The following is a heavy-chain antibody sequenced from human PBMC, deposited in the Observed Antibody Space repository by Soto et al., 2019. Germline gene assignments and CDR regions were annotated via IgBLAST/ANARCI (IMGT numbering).Heavy chain of an antibody. CDR2: MYYDGST. D-gene: IGHD6-13*01. Sequence: QLQLQESCPGLVKPSETLSLTCTVSGGSISSSNYYWGWIRQPPGKGLGWIGHMYYDGSTYYTPSLQSRVAHYVDHYKHPFTLKLSSVTAAVTAVYYCARPYSSSSSLDYWGQGILVTVSS. J-gene: IGHJ4*02. CDR3: ARPYSSSSSLDY. CDR1: GGSISSSNYY. V-gene: IGHV4-39*01.